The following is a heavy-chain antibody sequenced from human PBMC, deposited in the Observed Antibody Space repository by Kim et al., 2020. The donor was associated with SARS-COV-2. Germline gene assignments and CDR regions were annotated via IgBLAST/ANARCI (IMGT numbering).Heavy chain of an antibody. D-gene: IGHD6-19*01. J-gene: IGHJ4*02. V-gene: IGHV3-30*18. CDR1: GFTFSSYG. Sequence: GGSLRLSCAASGFTFSSYGMHWVRQAPGKGLEWVAVISYDGSNKYYADSVKGRFTISRDNSKNTLYLQMNSLRAEDTAVYYCAKVTLTAYSSGWYDYFDYWGQGTLVTVSS. CDR3: AKVTLTAYSSGWYDYFDY. CDR2: ISYDGSNK.